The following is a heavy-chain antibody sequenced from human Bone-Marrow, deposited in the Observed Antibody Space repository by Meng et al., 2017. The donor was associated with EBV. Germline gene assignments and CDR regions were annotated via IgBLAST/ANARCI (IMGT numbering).Heavy chain of an antibody. CDR2: ISYDGSNK. V-gene: IGHV3-30*18. CDR3: AKDLDLYFDY. J-gene: IGHJ4*02. CDR1: GFNFSSYG. Sequence: VQLVVSGGGLVKPGGSLRLSCAASGFNFSSYGMHWVRQAPGKGLEWVAVISYDGSNKYYADSVKGRFTISRDNSKNTLYLQMNSLRAEDTAVYYCAKDLDLYFDYWGQGTLVTVSS.